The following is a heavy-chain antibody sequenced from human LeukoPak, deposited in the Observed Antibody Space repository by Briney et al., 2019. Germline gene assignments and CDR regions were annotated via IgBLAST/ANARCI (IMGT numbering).Heavy chain of an antibody. V-gene: IGHV1-2*02. CDR2: INPNSGGT. D-gene: IGHD6-19*01. CDR3: ARVIAVAGTFYYYGMDV. CDR1: GYTFTGYY. Sequence: ASVKVSCKASGYTFTGYYMHWVRQAPGQGLEWMGWINPNSGGTNYAQKFQGRVTMTRDTSISTAYMELSRLRSDDTAVYYCARVIAVAGTFYYYGMDVWGQGTTVTVSS. J-gene: IGHJ6*02.